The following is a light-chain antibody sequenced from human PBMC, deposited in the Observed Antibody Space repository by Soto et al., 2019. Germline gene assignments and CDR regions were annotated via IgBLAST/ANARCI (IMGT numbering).Light chain of an antibody. CDR1: QGISSS. CDR2: AAS. Sequence: IQLSQCLSFLAACIGNRVTITCRASQGISSSLAWFQQKPGKAPKLLIYAASTLQSRVPSRFSGSGSGTDFTLTINSLQPEDFATYYCQQVNTYPHTFGQGTQL. CDR3: QQVNTYPHT. J-gene: IGKJ2*01. V-gene: IGKV1-9*01.